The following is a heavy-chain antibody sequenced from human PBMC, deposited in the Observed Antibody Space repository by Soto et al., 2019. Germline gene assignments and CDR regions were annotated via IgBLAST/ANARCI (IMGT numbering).Heavy chain of an antibody. CDR1: GGSISSSSYY. J-gene: IGHJ5*02. Sequence: SETLSLTCTVSGGSISSSSYYWGWIRQPPGKGLEWIGSIYYSGSTYYNPSLKSRVTISVDTSKNQFSLKLSSVTAADTAVYYCARHLHDSSGYYLNWFDPWGQGTLVTVSS. CDR3: ARHLHDSSGYYLNWFDP. D-gene: IGHD3-22*01. V-gene: IGHV4-39*01. CDR2: IYYSGST.